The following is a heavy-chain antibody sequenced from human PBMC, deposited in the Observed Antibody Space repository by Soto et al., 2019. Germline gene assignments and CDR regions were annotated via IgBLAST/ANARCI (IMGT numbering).Heavy chain of an antibody. Sequence: SETLSLTCTVSGGSISSYYWSWIRQPPGKGLEWIGYIYYSGSTNYNPSLKSRVTISVDTSKNQFSLKLSSVTAADTAVYYCARWNWRSHWFDPWGQGTLVTVSS. CDR1: GGSISSYY. D-gene: IGHD1-1*01. CDR3: ARWNWRSHWFDP. CDR2: IYYSGST. J-gene: IGHJ5*02. V-gene: IGHV4-59*01.